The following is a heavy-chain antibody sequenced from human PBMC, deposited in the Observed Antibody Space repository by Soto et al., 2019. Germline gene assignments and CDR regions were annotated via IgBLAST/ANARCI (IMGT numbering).Heavy chain of an antibody. D-gene: IGHD3-22*01. CDR1: GYSFTSYG. CDR2: ISGHNGNT. Sequence: QVQLVQSAAEVKKPGASVKVSCKASGYSFTSYGISWVRQAPGQGPEWMGWISGHNGNTNHPQSLQGRVTMTTDTSRNTAYMELRSLRSDDTAVYYCARHRFNSYDDTVYYYFDYWGQGTLVTVSS. J-gene: IGHJ4*02. CDR3: ARHRFNSYDDTVYYYFDY. V-gene: IGHV1-18*04.